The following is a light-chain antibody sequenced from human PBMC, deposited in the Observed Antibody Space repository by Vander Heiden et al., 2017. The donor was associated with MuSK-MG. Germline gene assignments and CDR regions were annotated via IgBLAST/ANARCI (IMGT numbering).Light chain of an antibody. CDR2: GKN. V-gene: IGLV3-19*01. CDR3: NSRDSSGNHVV. Sequence: SSELTQDPAVSVALGQTVRITCQGDSLRSYYASWYQQKPGQAPVLVIYGKNNRPSGIPDRFSGSSSGNTASLTITGAQAEDEAVYYCNSRDSSGNHVVFGGGTKLTVL. J-gene: IGLJ2*01. CDR1: SLRSYY.